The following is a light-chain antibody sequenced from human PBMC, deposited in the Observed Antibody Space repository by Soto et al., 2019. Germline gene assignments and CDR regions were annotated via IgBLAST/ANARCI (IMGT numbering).Light chain of an antibody. Sequence: EIVMAQSPATLSVSPGERATLSCRASQDISNRLAWYQQKPGQAPRLLIYGASTWATGIPDRFSGSGSGTEFTLTISSRQSEDSAVYYCQQYYNWPSLTFGGGTKVEIK. J-gene: IGKJ4*01. CDR3: QQYYNWPSLT. CDR1: QDISNR. CDR2: GAS. V-gene: IGKV3-15*01.